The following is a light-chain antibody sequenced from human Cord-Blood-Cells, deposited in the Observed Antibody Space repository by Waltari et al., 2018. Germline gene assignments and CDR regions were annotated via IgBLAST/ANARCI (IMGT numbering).Light chain of an antibody. CDR2: AAS. V-gene: IGKV1-39*01. Sequence: IQMTQSPSSMSATVGDRVTITCRASQSISSYLNWYQQKPVKAPKILIYAASSLQSGVPSRCSGSRCGTNVTLTISSRQPEDVATSYCQQRYNTSWLTFGGGTKLEIK. CDR3: QQRYNTSWLT. J-gene: IGKJ4*01. CDR1: QSISSY.